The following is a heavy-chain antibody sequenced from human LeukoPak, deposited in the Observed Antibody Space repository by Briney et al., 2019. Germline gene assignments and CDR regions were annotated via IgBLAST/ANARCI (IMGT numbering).Heavy chain of an antibody. CDR2: INWNGGST. CDR1: GFTFDDYG. J-gene: IGHJ5*02. CDR3: ARDEGGWRYNWFDP. Sequence: GGSLRLSCAASGFTFDDYGMSWVRQAPGKGLEWVAGINWNGGSTGYVDSVKGRFTISRDNAKNSLYLQMNSLRAEDTALYHCARDEGGWRYNWFDPWGQGTLVTVSS. V-gene: IGHV3-20*01. D-gene: IGHD6-19*01.